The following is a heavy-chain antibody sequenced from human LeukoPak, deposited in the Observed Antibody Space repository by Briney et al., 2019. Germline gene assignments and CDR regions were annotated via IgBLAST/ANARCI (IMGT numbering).Heavy chain of an antibody. V-gene: IGHV1-2*02. CDR2: LNPNSGGT. CDR1: RYTFTGYY. CDR3: ARAGLYYDSSGYYSGWFDP. D-gene: IGHD3-22*01. J-gene: IGHJ5*02. Sequence: ASVKVSCKASRYTFTGYYMHWVRQAPGQGLEWMGWLNPNSGGTNYAQKFQGRVTMTRDTSISTAYMELSRLRSDDTAVYYCARAGLYYDSSGYYSGWFDPWGQGTLVTVSS.